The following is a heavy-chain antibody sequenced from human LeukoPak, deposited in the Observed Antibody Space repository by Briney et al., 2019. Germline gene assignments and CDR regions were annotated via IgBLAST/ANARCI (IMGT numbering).Heavy chain of an antibody. D-gene: IGHD3-10*01. Sequence: SETLSLTCTVSGGSISSGGYYWSWIRQHPGKGLEWIGYIYYSGSTYYNPSLKSRVTISVDTSKNQFSLKLSSVTAADTAVYYCARDSYYGSGSFDYWGQGTLVTVSS. CDR2: IYYSGST. CDR1: GGSISSGGYY. V-gene: IGHV4-31*03. J-gene: IGHJ4*02. CDR3: ARDSYYGSGSFDY.